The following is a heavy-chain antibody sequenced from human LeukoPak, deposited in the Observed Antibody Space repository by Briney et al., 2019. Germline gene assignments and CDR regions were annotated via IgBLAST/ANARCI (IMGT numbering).Heavy chain of an antibody. J-gene: IGHJ4*02. V-gene: IGHV1-2*02. Sequence: GASVKVSCKASGYTFTGYYMHWVRQAPGQGLEWMGWINPNSGGTNYAQKFQGRVTMTRDTSISTAYMELSRLRSDDTAVYYCARDREPYYDILTGYYSDYWGQGTLVTVSS. CDR2: INPNSGGT. CDR1: GYTFTGYY. CDR3: ARDREPYYDILTGYYSDY. D-gene: IGHD3-9*01.